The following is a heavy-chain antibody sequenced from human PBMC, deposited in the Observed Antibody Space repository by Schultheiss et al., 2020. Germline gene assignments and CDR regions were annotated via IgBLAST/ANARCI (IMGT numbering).Heavy chain of an antibody. CDR1: GFTFSSYA. CDR3: ASIYKFNWYFDL. V-gene: IGHV3-30*04. J-gene: IGHJ2*01. Sequence: GGSLRLSCAASGFTFSSYAMHWVRQAPGKGLEWVAVISYDGSNKYYADSVKGRFTISRDNAKNSLYLQMNSLRADDTAVYYCASIYKFNWYFDLWGRGTLVTVSS. CDR2: ISYDGSNK. D-gene: IGHD1-14*01.